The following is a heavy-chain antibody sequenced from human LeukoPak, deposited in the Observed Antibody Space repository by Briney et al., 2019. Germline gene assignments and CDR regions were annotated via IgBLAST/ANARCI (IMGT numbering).Heavy chain of an antibody. J-gene: IGHJ4*02. CDR3: AKASSGWEFDY. CDR1: GFTFSSLA. Sequence: GGSLRLSCAASGFTFSSLAMSWVRQAPGKGLEWVSGISGSGGNTYYADSVKGRFTISRDNSKNTLYLQMNSLRAEDTAVYYCAKASSGWEFDYWGQGTLVTVSS. CDR2: ISGSGGNT. V-gene: IGHV3-23*01. D-gene: IGHD6-19*01.